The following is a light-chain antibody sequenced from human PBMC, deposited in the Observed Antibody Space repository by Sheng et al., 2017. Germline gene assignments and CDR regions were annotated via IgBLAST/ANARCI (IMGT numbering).Light chain of an antibody. CDR2: NVN. J-gene: IGLJ1*01. Sequence: QSALTQPASVSASPGQSIAISCTGTSNDVGGYNYVSWYQQHPNKAPKLIIYNVNNRPSGVSDRFSGSKSGNTASLTISGLQADDEADYYCTSYISSSTLDVFGTGTKVTVL. CDR1: SNDVGGYNY. CDR3: TSYISSSTLDV. V-gene: IGLV2-14*03.